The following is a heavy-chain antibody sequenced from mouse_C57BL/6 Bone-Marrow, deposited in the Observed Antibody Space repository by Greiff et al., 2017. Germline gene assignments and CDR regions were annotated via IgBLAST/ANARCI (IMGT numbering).Heavy chain of an antibody. Sequence: QVQLQQSGAELVRPGASVTLSCKASGYTFTDYEMHWVKQTPVHGLEWIGAIDPETGGTAYNQKFKGKAILTADKSSSTSYMELHSLTSEDSAVYYGTRGDYYGSGYAVDYWGQGTSVTVSS. CDR2: IDPETGGT. CDR1: GYTFTDYE. V-gene: IGHV1-15*01. CDR3: TRGDYYGSGYAVDY. J-gene: IGHJ4*01. D-gene: IGHD1-1*01.